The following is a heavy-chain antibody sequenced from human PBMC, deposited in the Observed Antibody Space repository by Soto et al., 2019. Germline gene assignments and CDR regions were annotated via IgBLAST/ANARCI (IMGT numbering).Heavy chain of an antibody. CDR1: GFTFSNFD. Sequence: EVQLLESGGGLVQPGGSLRLSCAASGFTFSNFDMSWVHQAPGKGLEWVSGISTSGGTTYYADSVKGRFTSSRDNSKNTLYLQMTSLRAEDTAVYYCATGTAAPAHWGQGTLVTVSS. D-gene: IGHD6-13*01. J-gene: IGHJ1*01. CDR2: ISTSGGTT. CDR3: ATGTAAPAH. V-gene: IGHV3-23*01.